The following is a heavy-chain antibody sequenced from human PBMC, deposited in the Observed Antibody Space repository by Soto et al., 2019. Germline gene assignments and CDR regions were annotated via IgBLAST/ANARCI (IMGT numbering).Heavy chain of an antibody. J-gene: IGHJ6*02. V-gene: IGHV3-30-3*01. Sequence: PGGSLRLSCAASGFTFSSYAMHWVRQAPGKGLEWVAVISYDGSNKYYADSVKGRFTISRDNSKNTPYLQMNSLRAEDTAVYYCASPHCTNGVCQGPYYYYGMDVWGQATTVTVSS. D-gene: IGHD2-8*01. CDR3: ASPHCTNGVCQGPYYYYGMDV. CDR1: GFTFSSYA. CDR2: ISYDGSNK.